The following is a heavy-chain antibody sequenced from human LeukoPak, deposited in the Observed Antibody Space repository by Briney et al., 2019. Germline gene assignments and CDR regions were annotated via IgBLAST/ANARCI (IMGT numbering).Heavy chain of an antibody. D-gene: IGHD4-17*01. V-gene: IGHV4-34*01. CDR2: INHSGST. CDR3: ARAANGDYAY. Sequence: SETLSLTCAVYGGSFSDYYWSWIRQPPGKGLEWIGEINHSGSTNYNPSLKSRVTISVDTSKNQFSLKLSSVTAADTAVYYCARAANGDYAYWGQGTLVTVSS. CDR1: GGSFSDYY. J-gene: IGHJ4*02.